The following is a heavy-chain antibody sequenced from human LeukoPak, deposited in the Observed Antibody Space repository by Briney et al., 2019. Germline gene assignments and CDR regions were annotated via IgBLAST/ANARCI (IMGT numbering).Heavy chain of an antibody. CDR3: AKDQLRSSILDLIWFGETGGMDV. V-gene: IGHV3-9*01. CDR1: GFTFDDYA. CDR2: ISWNSGSI. J-gene: IGHJ6*02. Sequence: PGGSLRLSCAASGFTFDDYAMHWVRQAPGKGLEWVSGISWNSGSIGYADSVKGRFTISRDNAKNSLYLQMNSLRAEDTALYYYAKDQLRSSILDLIWFGETGGMDVWGQGTTVTVSS. D-gene: IGHD3-10*01.